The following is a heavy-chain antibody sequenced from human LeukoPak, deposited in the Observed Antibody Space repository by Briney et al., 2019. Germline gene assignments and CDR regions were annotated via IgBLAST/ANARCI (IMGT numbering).Heavy chain of an antibody. V-gene: IGHV3-23*01. CDR3: AKDGDSSGWYVPFDY. J-gene: IGHJ4*02. Sequence: PGGSLRLSCVASGFTFSSYAMSWVRQAPGKGLEWVSAISGSGGSTYYADSVKGRFTISRDNSKNTLYLQMDSLRAEDTAVYYCAKDGDSSGWYVPFDYWGQGTLVTVSS. CDR1: GFTFSSYA. CDR2: ISGSGGST. D-gene: IGHD6-19*01.